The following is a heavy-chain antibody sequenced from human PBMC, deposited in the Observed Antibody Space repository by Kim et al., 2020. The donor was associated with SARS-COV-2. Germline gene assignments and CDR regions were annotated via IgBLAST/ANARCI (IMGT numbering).Heavy chain of an antibody. CDR3: ARGPYILTGYYSLDY. CDR2: IFYTGST. J-gene: IGHJ4*02. D-gene: IGHD3-9*01. CDR1: GGSISNYY. V-gene: IGHV4-59*01. Sequence: SETLSLTCTVSGGSISNYYWSWIRQTPGKGLEWIGYIFYTGSTNYNSSLKSRVTISVDTSKNQFSLRLSSVTAADTAVYYCARGPYILTGYYSLDYWGQGTLVTVSS.